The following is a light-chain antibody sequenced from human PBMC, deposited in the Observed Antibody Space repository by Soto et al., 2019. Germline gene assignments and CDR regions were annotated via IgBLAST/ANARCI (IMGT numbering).Light chain of an antibody. CDR3: SSYTGTILV. J-gene: IGLJ3*02. CDR1: SRDVGAYNY. V-gene: IGLV2-14*01. CDR2: EVT. Sequence: QSALTQPASMSGSPGQSITISCTGTSRDVGAYNYVSWYQRYPGKAPKLIIYEVTNRPSGVSNRFSGSKSGNTASLTISGLQAEDEADYYCSSYTGTILVFGGGTKLTVL.